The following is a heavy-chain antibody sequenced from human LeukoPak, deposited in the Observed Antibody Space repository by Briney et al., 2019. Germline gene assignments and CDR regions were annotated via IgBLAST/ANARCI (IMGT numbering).Heavy chain of an antibody. CDR2: INWNGGST. CDR3: ARARTYYYGSGADY. J-gene: IGHJ4*02. CDR1: GFTFSSFE. V-gene: IGHV3-20*04. Sequence: GGSLRLSCAASGFTFSSFEMNWVRQAPGKGLEWVSGINWNGGSTGYADSVKGRFTISRDIAKNSLYLQMNSLRAEDTALYYCARARTYYYGSGADYWGQGTLVTVSS. D-gene: IGHD3-10*01.